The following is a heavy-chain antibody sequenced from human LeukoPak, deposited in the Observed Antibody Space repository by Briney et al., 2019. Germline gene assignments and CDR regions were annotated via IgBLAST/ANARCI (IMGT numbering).Heavy chain of an antibody. D-gene: IGHD3-10*01. Sequence: GESLKISCKGSGYTFSNYWIGWVRQMPGKGLEWMGIIYPDDPQTRYSPSFQGQVTISADKSTNTAYLQWSSLKAADSAIYYCAKSFSAARAVTVNFDYWGQGTLVTVSS. CDR3: AKSFSAARAVTVNFDY. CDR1: GYTFSNYW. V-gene: IGHV5-51*01. CDR2: IYPDDPQT. J-gene: IGHJ4*02.